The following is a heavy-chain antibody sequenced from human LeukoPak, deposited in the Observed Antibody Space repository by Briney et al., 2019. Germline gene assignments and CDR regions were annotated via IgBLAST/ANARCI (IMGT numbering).Heavy chain of an antibody. J-gene: IGHJ4*02. Sequence: GRSLRLSCAASGYTLSSYAMSCVRHAPGKGLEWVSAISGSGGSTYYTDSVKDRLTISRDNSKNTLYLQMNSLRAEDTAVYYCAKYPLFSRLTHFDYWGQGTLVTVSS. V-gene: IGHV3-23*01. CDR1: GYTLSSYA. CDR3: AKYPLFSRLTHFDY. D-gene: IGHD2/OR15-2a*01. CDR2: ISGSGGST.